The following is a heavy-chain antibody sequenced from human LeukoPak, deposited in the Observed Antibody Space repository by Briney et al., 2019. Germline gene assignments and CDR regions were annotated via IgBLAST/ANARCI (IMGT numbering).Heavy chain of an antibody. CDR3: ARGGDYGDYEGY. J-gene: IGHJ4*02. CDR2: IYTSGST. CDR1: GGSISSGSYY. D-gene: IGHD4-17*01. Sequence: SQTLSLTCTVSGGSISSGSYYWSWIRQPAGKGLEWIGRIYTSGSTNYNPSLKSRVTISVDTSKNQSSLKLSSVTAADTAVYYCARGGDYGDYEGYWGQGTLVTVSS. V-gene: IGHV4-61*02.